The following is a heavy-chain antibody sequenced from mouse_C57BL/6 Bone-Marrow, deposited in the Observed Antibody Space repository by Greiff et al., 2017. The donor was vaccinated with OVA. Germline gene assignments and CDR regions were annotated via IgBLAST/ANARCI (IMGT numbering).Heavy chain of an antibody. V-gene: IGHV14-4*01. CDR3: TTVTTVVDY. CDR2: IDPENGDT. J-gene: IGHJ2*01. D-gene: IGHD1-1*01. Sequence: VQLKQSGAELVRPGASVKLSCTASGFNIKDDYMHWVKQRPEQGLEWIGWIDPENGDTEYASKFQGKATITADTSSNTAYLQLSSLTSEDTAVYYCTTVTTVVDYWGQGTTLTVSS. CDR1: GFNIKDDY.